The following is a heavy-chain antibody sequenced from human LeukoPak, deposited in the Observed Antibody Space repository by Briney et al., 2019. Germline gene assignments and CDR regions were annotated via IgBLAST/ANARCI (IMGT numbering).Heavy chain of an antibody. Sequence: ADPLPLTCTLSGRPINNYYWSLIRQSPQKGPEYIGYIFYSGDTNYNPALKRRLTISIKTPTNQFSLKLTSVTSADTAVYYCARLSLNWGRLWYFDYWGQGILVTVSS. CDR1: GRPINNYY. CDR2: IFYSGDT. D-gene: IGHD3-16*01. J-gene: IGHJ4*02. CDR3: ARLSLNWGRLWYFDY. V-gene: IGHV4-59*07.